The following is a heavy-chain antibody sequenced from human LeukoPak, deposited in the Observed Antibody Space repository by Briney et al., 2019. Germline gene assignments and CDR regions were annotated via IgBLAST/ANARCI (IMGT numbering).Heavy chain of an antibody. Sequence: GGSLRLSCAASGFTFSSYTMNWVRQAPGKGLEWVSTITGSGDITYYADSVKGRFTISRDNSKNTLYLQMNSLRAEDTAVYYCAKARGYCSGGTCYSGFDYWGQGTLVTVSS. J-gene: IGHJ4*02. CDR3: AKARGYCSGGTCYSGFDY. D-gene: IGHD2-15*01. CDR1: GFTFSSYT. CDR2: ITGSGDIT. V-gene: IGHV3-23*01.